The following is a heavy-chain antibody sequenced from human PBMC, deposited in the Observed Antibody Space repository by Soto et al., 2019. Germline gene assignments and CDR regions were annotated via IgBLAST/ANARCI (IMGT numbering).Heavy chain of an antibody. CDR1: GFNFGAYA. D-gene: IGHD1-7*01. CDR3: AKDLSENFWVYYYAMDV. V-gene: IGHV3-23*01. CDR2: ISGSSSGT. Sequence: EARLLESGGGLIQPGGSLRLSCEASGFNFGAYAMSWVRQAPGKGLEWVSGISGSSSGTYYTDSVKGRFTISRDNSKNTVYLQMNSLRGEDTAVYYCAKDLSENFWVYYYAMDVWGQGTAVTVSS. J-gene: IGHJ6*02.